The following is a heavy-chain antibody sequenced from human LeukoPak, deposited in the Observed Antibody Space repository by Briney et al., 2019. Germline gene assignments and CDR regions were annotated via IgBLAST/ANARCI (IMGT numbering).Heavy chain of an antibody. V-gene: IGHV4-4*07. J-gene: IGHJ4*02. CDR3: ARDQGPVDF. CDR2: IYNNGRT. CDR1: GGSISSYY. Sequence: SETLSLTCSVSGGSISSYYWTWIRQPAGKGLECIGRIYNNGRTNYNPSLKSRVTMSIDTSKNQFYLKLSSVTAADTAVYYCARDQGPVDFWGQGTLVTVSS.